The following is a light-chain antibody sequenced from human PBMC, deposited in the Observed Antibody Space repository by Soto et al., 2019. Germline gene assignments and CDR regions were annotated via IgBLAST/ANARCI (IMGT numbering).Light chain of an antibody. CDR3: QEYNSYPRT. Sequence: DIQMTQSPSTLSASVGDRVTITCRVSESISGWLAWYQQKPGKAPKLVIFKASTLESGVPSRFSGSGSGTEFTLSISSLQPADFATYYCQEYNSYPRTFGQGTKVEIK. CDR2: KAS. CDR1: ESISGW. J-gene: IGKJ1*01. V-gene: IGKV1-5*03.